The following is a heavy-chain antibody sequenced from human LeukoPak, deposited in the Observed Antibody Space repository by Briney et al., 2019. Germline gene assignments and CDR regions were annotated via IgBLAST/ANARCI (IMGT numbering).Heavy chain of an antibody. CDR3: ARDTYYYGSGTYYFDY. V-gene: IGHV4-59*01. J-gene: IGHJ4*02. Sequence: SETPSLTCTVSGGSISSYYWSWTRQPPGKGLEWIGYIYYSGSTNYNPSLKSRVTISVDTSKNQFSLKLSSVTAADTAVYYCARDTYYYGSGTYYFDYWGQGTLVTVSS. CDR1: GGSISSYY. D-gene: IGHD3-10*01. CDR2: IYYSGST.